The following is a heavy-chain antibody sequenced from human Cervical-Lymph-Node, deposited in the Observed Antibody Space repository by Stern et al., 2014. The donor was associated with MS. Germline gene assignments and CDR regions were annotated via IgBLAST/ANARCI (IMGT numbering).Heavy chain of an antibody. J-gene: IGHJ6*02. V-gene: IGHV3-21*01. Sequence: EVQLVQSGGGLVKPGGSLRLSCAASGFTFSSYRMNWVRPAPGKGLEGVSCLTRTSDYIYYADSVKGRFTISRDNAKNLLYLQMNSLRAEDTAVYYCAREWPVTAWDSYYYGMDVWGQGTTVTVSS. D-gene: IGHD4-17*01. CDR3: AREWPVTAWDSYYYGMDV. CDR1: GFTFSSYR. CDR2: LTRTSDYI.